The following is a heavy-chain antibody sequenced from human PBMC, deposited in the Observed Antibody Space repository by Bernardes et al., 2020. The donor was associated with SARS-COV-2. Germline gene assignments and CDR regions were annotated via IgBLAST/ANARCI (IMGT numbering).Heavy chain of an antibody. V-gene: IGHV3-74*01. J-gene: IGHJ4*02. CDR1: GFSFSTSW. Sequence: GGSRRLSCAASGFSFSTSWVHWVRQTPGKGLVWVSRINSDGSVIDYADSVKGRFTISRDNAKNTLYLQMNSLRADDTAVYYCARAGQFYFEYWGQGTLVTVSS. CDR3: ARAGQFYFEY. CDR2: INSDGSVI.